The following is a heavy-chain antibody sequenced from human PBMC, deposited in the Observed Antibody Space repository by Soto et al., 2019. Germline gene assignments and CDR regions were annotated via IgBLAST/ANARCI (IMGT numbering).Heavy chain of an antibody. V-gene: IGHV3-48*03. CDR3: ARARGGYSYGYELDY. D-gene: IGHD5-18*01. Sequence: VGSLRLSCAASGFTFSSYEMNWVRQAPGKGLEWVSYISSSGNIIYYADSVKGRFTISRDNAKNSLFLQMNSLRVEDTGVYYCARARGGYSYGYELDYWGQGTLVTVSS. CDR1: GFTFSSYE. J-gene: IGHJ4*02. CDR2: ISSSGNII.